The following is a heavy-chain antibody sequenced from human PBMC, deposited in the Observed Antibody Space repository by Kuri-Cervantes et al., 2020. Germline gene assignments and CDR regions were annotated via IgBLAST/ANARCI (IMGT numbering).Heavy chain of an antibody. CDR3: ARWGDAYYYGSGGGFDY. V-gene: IGHV1-18*01. J-gene: IGHJ4*02. CDR2: ISAYNGNT. CDR1: GYTFTSYG. Sequence: ASVKVSCKASGYTFTSYGISWVRQAPGQGLEWMGWISAYNGNTNYAQKLQGRVTMTTDTSTSTAYMELRSLRSDDTAVYYCARWGDAYYYGSGGGFDYWGQGTLVTVSS. D-gene: IGHD3-10*01.